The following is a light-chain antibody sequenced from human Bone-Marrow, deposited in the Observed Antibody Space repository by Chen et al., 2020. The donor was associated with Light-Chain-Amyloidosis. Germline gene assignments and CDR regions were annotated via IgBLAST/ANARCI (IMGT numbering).Light chain of an antibody. CDR3: ATWDSSLTVWM. CDR2: EHN. CDR1: NSNIGINY. J-gene: IGLJ3*02. V-gene: IGLV1-51*02. Sequence: QSVLTQPPSEAPAPGHKVTIPCSGSNSNIGINYVSWYQQLPGTSPKLLIYEHNQRPSEIPDRFSGSKSGTSATLGVAGLQTGDEADYYCATWDSSLTVWMFGGGTKLTVL.